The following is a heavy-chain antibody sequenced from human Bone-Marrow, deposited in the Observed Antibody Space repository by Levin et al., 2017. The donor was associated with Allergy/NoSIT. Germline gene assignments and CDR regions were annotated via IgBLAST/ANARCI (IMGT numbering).Heavy chain of an antibody. CDR1: GYTFTDYY. V-gene: IGHV1-2*02. CDR2: INPASGGT. CDR3: ARDQGYYYSGLNV. J-gene: IGHJ6*02. Sequence: ASVKVSCKASGYTFTDYYIHWVRQAPGQGLESMGWINPASGGTNYAQKFQGRVTMTRDTSISTAYIELSRLRFDDTAVYYCARDQGYYYSGLNVWGQGTTVTVSS.